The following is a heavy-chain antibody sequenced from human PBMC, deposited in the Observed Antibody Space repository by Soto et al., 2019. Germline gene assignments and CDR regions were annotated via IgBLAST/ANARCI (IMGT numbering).Heavy chain of an antibody. CDR3: AKNWNWGSLVH. CDR1: GGSISSGDYY. J-gene: IGHJ4*02. CDR2: IYYSGSP. V-gene: IGHV4-30-4*01. D-gene: IGHD7-27*01. Sequence: SETLSLTCTVSGGSISSGDYYWSWIRQPPGKGLEWIGSIYYSGSPYYNSSLKSRVTISVDRSKNQFSLKLSSVTAADTAVYYCAKNWNWGSLVHWGQGTLVTVSS.